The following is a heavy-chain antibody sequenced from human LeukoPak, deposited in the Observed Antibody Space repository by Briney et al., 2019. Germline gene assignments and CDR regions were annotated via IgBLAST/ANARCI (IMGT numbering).Heavy chain of an antibody. Sequence: SETLSLTCTVSGGSISSSSYYWGWIRQPPGKGLEWIGSIYYSGSTYYNPSLKSRVTISVDTSKNQFSLKLSSVTAADTAVYYCARDKLVPPYGDYAVFDYWGQGTLVTVSS. D-gene: IGHD4-17*01. CDR3: ARDKLVPPYGDYAVFDY. J-gene: IGHJ4*02. CDR1: GGSISSSSYY. V-gene: IGHV4-39*02. CDR2: IYYSGST.